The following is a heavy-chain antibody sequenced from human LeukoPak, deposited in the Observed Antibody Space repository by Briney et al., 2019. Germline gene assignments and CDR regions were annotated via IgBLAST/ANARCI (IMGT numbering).Heavy chain of an antibody. V-gene: IGHV6-1*01. J-gene: IGHJ6*02. CDR3: ARGDDYSPYGMDV. CDR1: GDSVSSNSVA. CDR2: TCYRSKWYI. D-gene: IGHD4-11*01. Sequence: SQTLSLTCAISGDSVSSNSVAWNWIRQSPSRGLXXXXXTCYRSKWYIDYAESVKSRIIINPDTSKNQFSLQLSSVTPEDTAVYYCARGDDYSPYGMDVWGQGTTVTVSS.